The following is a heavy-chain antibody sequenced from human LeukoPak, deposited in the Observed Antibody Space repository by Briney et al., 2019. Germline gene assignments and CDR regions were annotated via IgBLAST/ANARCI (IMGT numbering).Heavy chain of an antibody. V-gene: IGHV3-23*01. J-gene: IGHJ3*02. CDR2: ISGSGGST. Sequence: PGGSLRLSCAASGFTFSSYAMSWVRQAPGKGLEWVSAISGSGGSTYYADSVKGRFTISGDNSKNTLYLQMNSLRAEDTAVYYCAKDEGELLWFGEPLHAFDIWGQGTMVTVSS. D-gene: IGHD3-10*01. CDR3: AKDEGELLWFGEPLHAFDI. CDR1: GFTFSSYA.